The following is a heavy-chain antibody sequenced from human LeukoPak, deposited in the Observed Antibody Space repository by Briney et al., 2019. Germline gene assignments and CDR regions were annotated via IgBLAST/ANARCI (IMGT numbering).Heavy chain of an antibody. Sequence: GGSLRLSCAASGFTFSSYGMHWVRQAPGKGLEWVAFIRYDGSNKYYADSVKGRFTISRDNSKNTLYLQMNSLRAEDTAVYYCAKVYYDILTGPYYFDYWGQGTLVTVSS. J-gene: IGHJ4*02. CDR2: IRYDGSNK. V-gene: IGHV3-30*02. CDR1: GFTFSSYG. D-gene: IGHD3-9*01. CDR3: AKVYYDILTGPYYFDY.